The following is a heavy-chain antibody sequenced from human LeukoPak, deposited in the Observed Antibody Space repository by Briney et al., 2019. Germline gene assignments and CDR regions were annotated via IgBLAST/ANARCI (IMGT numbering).Heavy chain of an antibody. V-gene: IGHV3-9*03. J-gene: IGHJ3*02. CDR2: IAWNSGSI. Sequence: GGSLRLSCVASGFTFDDYAMHWVRQAPGKGLEWVSSIAWNSGSIVYADSVKGRFTISRDNAKNSLYLQMNSLRADDMALYYCAKGVGYSYGVAFDIWGQGTMVTVSS. CDR1: GFTFDDYA. D-gene: IGHD5-18*01. CDR3: AKGVGYSYGVAFDI.